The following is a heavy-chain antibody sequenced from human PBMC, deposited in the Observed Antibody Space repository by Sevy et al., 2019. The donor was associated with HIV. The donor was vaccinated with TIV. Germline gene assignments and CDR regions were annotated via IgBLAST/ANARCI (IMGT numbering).Heavy chain of an antibody. D-gene: IGHD3-10*01. CDR3: ARNYYGSGSYYYYYYYYYMDV. Sequence: GGSLRLSCAASGFTFSDYYMSWIRQAPGKGLEWVSYISSSGSTIYYADSVKGRFTISRYNAKNSLYLQMNSLRAEDTAVYYCARNYYGSGSYYYYYYYYYMDVWGKGTTVTVSS. J-gene: IGHJ6*03. CDR2: ISSSGSTI. CDR1: GFTFSDYY. V-gene: IGHV3-11*04.